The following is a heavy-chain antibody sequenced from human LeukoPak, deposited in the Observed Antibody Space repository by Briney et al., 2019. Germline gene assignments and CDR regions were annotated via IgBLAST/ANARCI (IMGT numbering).Heavy chain of an antibody. CDR3: AKDHSSCRGASCLLHRD. CDR2: ISRDGGST. D-gene: IGHD2-15*01. Sequence: SGGSLRLSCAASGFIFNTYAMSWVRRAPGKGLEWVSAISRDGGSTWYADSVEGRFTISRDNSKNTLYLLLNSVRAEDTATYYCAKDHSSCRGASCLLHRDWGQGTLVTVSS. CDR1: GFIFNTYA. V-gene: IGHV3-23*01. J-gene: IGHJ4*02.